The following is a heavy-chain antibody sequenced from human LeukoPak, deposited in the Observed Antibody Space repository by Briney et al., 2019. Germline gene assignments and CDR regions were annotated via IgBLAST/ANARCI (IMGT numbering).Heavy chain of an antibody. CDR3: ARDRIVGATPYDY. Sequence: SGGSLGLSCAASGFTFRSYTMNCVRQAPGKGLEWVSCITSSSSSIYYADSVKGRFTISRDDGKNSLYLQMNSLRAEDTAVYYCARDRIVGATPYDYWGQGSLVTVSS. J-gene: IGHJ4*02. CDR2: ITSSSSSI. V-gene: IGHV3-21*01. D-gene: IGHD1-26*01. CDR1: GFTFRSYT.